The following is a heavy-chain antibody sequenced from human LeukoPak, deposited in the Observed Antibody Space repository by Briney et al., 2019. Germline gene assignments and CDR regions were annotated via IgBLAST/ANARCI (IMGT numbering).Heavy chain of an antibody. CDR2: INHSGST. CDR3: ARDRLLSIRYYFDY. CDR1: GGSFSGYY. D-gene: IGHD3-16*02. J-gene: IGHJ4*02. Sequence: SETLSLTCAVYGGSFSGYYWSWIRQSPGKGLEWIGEINHSGSTNYNPSLKSRVPISVDTSKNQFSLKLSSVTAADTAVYYCARDRLLSIRYYFDYWGQGTLVTVSS. V-gene: IGHV4-34*01.